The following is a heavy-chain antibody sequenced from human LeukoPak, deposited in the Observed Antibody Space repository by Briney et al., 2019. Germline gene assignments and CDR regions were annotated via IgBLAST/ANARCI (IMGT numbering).Heavy chain of an antibody. CDR2: ISSSSSYI. J-gene: IGHJ4*02. CDR3: ARGVGGYYDY. D-gene: IGHD3-22*01. CDR1: GFTFSSYS. V-gene: IGHV3-21*01. Sequence: GGSLRLSCAASGFTFSSYSMNWVRQAPGKGLEWVSSISSSSSYIYYADSVKGRFTTSRDNAKNSLYLQMNSLRAEDTAVYYCARGVGGYYDYWGQGTLVTVSS.